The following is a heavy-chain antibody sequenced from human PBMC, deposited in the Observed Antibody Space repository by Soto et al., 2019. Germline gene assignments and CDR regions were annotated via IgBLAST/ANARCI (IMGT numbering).Heavy chain of an antibody. V-gene: IGHV4-4*02. D-gene: IGHD2-15*01. CDR1: GNSINSRHW. J-gene: IGHJ4*02. Sequence: SETLSLTCAVYGNSINSRHWWHWVRQPPGKRLEWIGQISHSGNTIYHPSLTSRVTMSVDKSKNHFSLKLTSVTAADTAVYYCAARPVCSGPWTDRRLDYWGQGTLVTVSS. CDR3: AARPVCSGPWTDRRLDY. CDR2: ISHSGNT.